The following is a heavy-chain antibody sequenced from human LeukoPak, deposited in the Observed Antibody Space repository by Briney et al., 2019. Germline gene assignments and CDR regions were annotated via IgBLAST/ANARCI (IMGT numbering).Heavy chain of an antibody. V-gene: IGHV3-7*04. CDR1: GFTLSSYW. J-gene: IGHJ4*02. D-gene: IGHD3-22*01. Sequence: GGSLRLSCGGSGFTLSSYWMSWVRQAPGKGLESVAYIKADGSETYYVDSVRGRFTISRDSAKNSLLLQMNSLRAEDTAVYYCARSITMIPEDYWGQGTLVTVSS. CDR2: IKADGSET. CDR3: ARSITMIPEDY.